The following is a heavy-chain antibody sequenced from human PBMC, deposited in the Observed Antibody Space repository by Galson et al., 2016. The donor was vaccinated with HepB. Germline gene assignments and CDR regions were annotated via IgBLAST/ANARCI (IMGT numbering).Heavy chain of an antibody. CDR2: INPTDGST. D-gene: IGHD5-18*01. CDR3: AGGLEYSYGFFDF. J-gene: IGHJ4*02. CDR1: GYTFTNYY. Sequence: SVKVSCNASGYTFTNYYMHWVRQAPGQGLEWMGIINPTDGSTNYAQNLQGRVTMTRDTSTSTVYMELSSLRSEDTAIYYCAGGLEYSYGFFDFWGQGTLVTVSS. V-gene: IGHV1-46*01.